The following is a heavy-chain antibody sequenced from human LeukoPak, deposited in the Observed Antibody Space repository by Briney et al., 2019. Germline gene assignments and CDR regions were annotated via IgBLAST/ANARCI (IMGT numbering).Heavy chain of an antibody. V-gene: IGHV3-73*01. CDR3: TRYYDSSGYSYDAFDI. CDR2: IRRKANNYAT. CDR1: GFTFSGSA. D-gene: IGHD3-22*01. J-gene: IGHJ3*02. Sequence: PGGSLRLSCAASGFTFSGSAMHWVRQASGKGLEWLGRIRRKANNYATAYAASVKGTFTISRDDSKNTAYLQMNSLKTEDTAVYCCTRYYDSSGYSYDAFDIWGQGTMVTVSS.